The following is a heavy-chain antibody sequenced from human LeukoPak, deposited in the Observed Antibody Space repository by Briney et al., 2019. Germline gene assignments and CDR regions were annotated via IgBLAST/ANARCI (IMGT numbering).Heavy chain of an antibody. Sequence: SQTLSLTCTVSGGSISRRDYFWSWIRQHPGKGLGWVGYIYYSDSTYSIPSLKSRVIISVDTSKTQFSLKLSSVTAADTAVYYCARARYGDYVSDPWGQGTLVTVSS. D-gene: IGHD4-17*01. J-gene: IGHJ5*02. CDR1: GGSISRRDYF. CDR2: IYYSDST. V-gene: IGHV4-31*03. CDR3: ARARYGDYVSDP.